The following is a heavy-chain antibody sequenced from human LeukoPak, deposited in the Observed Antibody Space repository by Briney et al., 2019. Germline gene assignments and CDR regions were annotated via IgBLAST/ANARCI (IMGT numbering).Heavy chain of an antibody. CDR2: ISAYNGNT. Sequence: ASVKVSCKASGYTFTSYGISWVRQAPGQGLEWMGWISAYNGNTNYAQKLQGRVTMTTDTSTGTAYMELRSLRSDDTAVYYCARDVDAPGYGMDVWGQGTTVTVSS. D-gene: IGHD2-15*01. CDR3: ARDVDAPGYGMDV. CDR1: GYTFTSYG. J-gene: IGHJ6*02. V-gene: IGHV1-18*01.